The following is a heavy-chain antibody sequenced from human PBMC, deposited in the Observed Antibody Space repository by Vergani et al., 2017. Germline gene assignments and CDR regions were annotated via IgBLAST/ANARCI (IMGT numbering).Heavy chain of an antibody. CDR1: GFTFSSYA. Sequence: EVQLLESGGGLVQPGGSLRLSCAASGFTFSSYAMSWVRQAPGKGLEWVSAISGSGGSTYYADSVKGRFTISRDNSKNTLYLQMNSLRAEDTAVYYCAKDRSSRITIFGVVIPHYYGMDVWGQGTTVTVSS. V-gene: IGHV3-23*01. CDR2: ISGSGGST. J-gene: IGHJ6*02. D-gene: IGHD3-3*01. CDR3: AKDRSSRITIFGVVIPHYYGMDV.